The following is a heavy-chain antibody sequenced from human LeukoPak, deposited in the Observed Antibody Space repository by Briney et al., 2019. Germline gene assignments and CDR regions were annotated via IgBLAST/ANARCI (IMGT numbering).Heavy chain of an antibody. CDR2: ISSDGDST. V-gene: IGHV3-64*02. CDR3: ARALNPYYYDSSGYSTFDY. J-gene: IGHJ4*02. Sequence: PGGSLRLSCAASGFTFSNYAMHWVRQAPGKGLEYVSAISSDGDSTYYADSVKGRFTISRDNSKNTLSLQMGSLRAEDMAVYYCARALNPYYYDSSGYSTFDYWGQGTLVTVSS. CDR1: GFTFSNYA. D-gene: IGHD3-22*01.